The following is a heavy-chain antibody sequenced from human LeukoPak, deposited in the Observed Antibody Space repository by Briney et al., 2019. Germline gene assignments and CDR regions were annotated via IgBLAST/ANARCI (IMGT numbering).Heavy chain of an antibody. J-gene: IGHJ4*02. CDR3: ARSASSDY. CDR1: GFTFSTFT. CDR2: IISTGSTV. V-gene: IGHV3-48*02. D-gene: IGHD1-26*01. Sequence: GGSLRLSCAASGFTFSTFTMNWVRQAPGKGLAWVSSIISTGSTVYYADSVKGRFTISRDNARNSLFLQMNSLRDEDTAVYYCARSASSDYWGQGTLVTVSS.